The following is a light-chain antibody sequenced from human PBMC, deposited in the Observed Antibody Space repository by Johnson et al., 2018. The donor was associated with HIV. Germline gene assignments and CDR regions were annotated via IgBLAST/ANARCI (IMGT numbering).Light chain of an antibody. V-gene: IGLV1-51*01. CDR3: GTWDSSLSQEV. J-gene: IGLJ1*01. CDR1: SSNIGNNY. Sequence: QSVLTQPPSVSAAPGQKVTISCSGSSSNIGNNYVSWYQQLPGTAPKFLIYDNNKRPSGIPDRFSGSKSGTSATLGITGLQTGDEADYYCGTWDSSLSQEVFGTGTKVTVL. CDR2: DNN.